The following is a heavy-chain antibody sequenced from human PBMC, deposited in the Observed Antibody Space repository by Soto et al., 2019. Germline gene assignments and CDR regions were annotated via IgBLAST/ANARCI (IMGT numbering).Heavy chain of an antibody. V-gene: IGHV3-7*02. Sequence: SLRLSCATSGFSFSTFWLNWVRQAPGRGLEWVANINQDGSEKYYVDSVKGRFTISRHNAQNSLYLQMNNLRAEDTAVYYCLSGNSTSSTWGQGTLVTVSS. D-gene: IGHD2-2*01. J-gene: IGHJ5*02. CDR2: INQDGSEK. CDR1: GFSFSTFW. CDR3: LSGNSTSST.